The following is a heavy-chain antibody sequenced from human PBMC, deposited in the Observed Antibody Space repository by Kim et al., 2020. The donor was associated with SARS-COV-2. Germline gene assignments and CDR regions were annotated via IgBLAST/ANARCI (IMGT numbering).Heavy chain of an antibody. Sequence: AQNFQGRVTITADKSTSTAYMELSRLRAEDTAVYYCAREVRGGGRYFDLWGRGTLVTVSS. CDR3: AREVRGGGRYFDL. D-gene: IGHD2-15*01. V-gene: IGHV1-69*04. J-gene: IGHJ2*01.